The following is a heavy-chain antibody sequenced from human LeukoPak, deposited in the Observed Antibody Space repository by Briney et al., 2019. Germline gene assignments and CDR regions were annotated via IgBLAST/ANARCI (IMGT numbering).Heavy chain of an antibody. D-gene: IGHD3-9*01. CDR2: IYYSGST. CDR3: AGPFDGRWDY. V-gene: IGHV4-59*01. CDR1: GDSIRSDD. J-gene: IGHJ4*02. Sequence: PSETLSLTCTASGDSIRSDDCSWIRQPPGQGLEWIGYIYYSGSTNYNPSLKSRVSISVDTSKNQFPLNVSMVTASGTAVYYCAGPFDGRWDYWGQGTLVTVSS.